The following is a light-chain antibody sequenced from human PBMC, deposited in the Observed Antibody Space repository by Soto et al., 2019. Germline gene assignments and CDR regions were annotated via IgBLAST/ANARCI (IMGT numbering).Light chain of an antibody. V-gene: IGLV2-14*01. CDR2: EVS. CDR1: SSDIGGYNY. Sequence: QSALTQPASVSGSPGQSITISYTGTSSDIGGYNYVSWYQQYPGKAPKLIIYEVSNRPSGVSDRFSGSKSGNTACLTISWLQAEDEAHYYCSSYTSSLLEGVGVFGGGTKLTVL. J-gene: IGLJ3*02. CDR3: SSYTSSLLEGVGV.